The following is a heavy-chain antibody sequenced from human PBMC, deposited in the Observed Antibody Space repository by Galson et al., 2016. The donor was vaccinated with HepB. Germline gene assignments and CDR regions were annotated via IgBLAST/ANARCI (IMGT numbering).Heavy chain of an antibody. Sequence: SETLSLTCAVSGGSLSSSNWWSWIRQPPGKGLEWIGEINHSGITNYSPSVKTRVTISIDTSKNQFSLRLTSVTAADTAVYYCARGNGWYHVDSWGQGTLVTVSS. CDR1: GGSLSSSNW. V-gene: IGHV4-4*02. CDR3: ARGNGWYHVDS. CDR2: INHSGIT. D-gene: IGHD6-19*01. J-gene: IGHJ4*02.